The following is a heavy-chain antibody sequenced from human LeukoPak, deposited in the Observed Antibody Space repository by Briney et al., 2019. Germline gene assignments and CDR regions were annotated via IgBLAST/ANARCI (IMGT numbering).Heavy chain of an antibody. CDR3: ARAKAPNSSGYYSY. Sequence: GASVKVSCTASGYTFTSYGISWVRQAPGQGLEWMGWISAYNGNTNYAQKLQGRVTMTTDTSTSTAYMGLGSLRSDDTAVYYCARAKAPNSSGYYSYWGQGTLVTVSS. J-gene: IGHJ4*02. V-gene: IGHV1-18*01. CDR1: GYTFTSYG. CDR2: ISAYNGNT. D-gene: IGHD3-22*01.